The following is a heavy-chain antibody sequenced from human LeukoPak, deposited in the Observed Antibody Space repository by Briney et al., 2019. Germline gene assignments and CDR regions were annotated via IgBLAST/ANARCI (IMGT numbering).Heavy chain of an antibody. Sequence: GGSLRLSCAASGFTFSSYSMNWVRQAPGKGLEWVSYISSSSSTIYYADSMKGRFTISRDNAKNSLYLQMNSLRAEDTAVYYCARELYQLPHQGPFDHWGQGTLVTVSS. CDR2: ISSSSSTI. D-gene: IGHD2-2*01. CDR1: GFTFSSYS. V-gene: IGHV3-48*01. CDR3: ARELYQLPHQGPFDH. J-gene: IGHJ4*02.